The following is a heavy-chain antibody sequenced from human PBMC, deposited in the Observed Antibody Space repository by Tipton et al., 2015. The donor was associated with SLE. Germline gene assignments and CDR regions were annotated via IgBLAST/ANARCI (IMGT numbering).Heavy chain of an antibody. CDR2: IYPGDSDT. CDR3: ARRHYYDSDYYYMDV. V-gene: IGHV5-51*03. D-gene: IGHD3-22*01. CDR1: GYSFTSYW. J-gene: IGHJ6*03. Sequence: QSGPEVKKSGESLKISCKGSGYSFTSYWIGWVRQMPGKGLEWMGIIYPGDSDTRYSPSFQGQVTISADKSISTAYLQWSSLKASDTAMYYCARRHYYDSDYYYMDVWGKGTTVTVSS.